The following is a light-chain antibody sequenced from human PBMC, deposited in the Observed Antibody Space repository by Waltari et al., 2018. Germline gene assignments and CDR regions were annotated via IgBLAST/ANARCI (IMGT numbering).Light chain of an antibody. V-gene: IGKV1-27*01. Sequence: DIQMTQSPSSLSAPVGARVTLTCRASQGISDSLAWYQQKPGKVPKLLIYAASTLQSGVPSRFSGSGSGADFTLTISSLQPEDVATYYCLKYYTAPWTFGQGTKVEIK. CDR2: AAS. CDR1: QGISDS. J-gene: IGKJ1*01. CDR3: LKYYTAPWT.